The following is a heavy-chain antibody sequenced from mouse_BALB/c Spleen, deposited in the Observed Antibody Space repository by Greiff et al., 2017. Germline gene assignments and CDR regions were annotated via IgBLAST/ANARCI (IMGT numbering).Heavy chain of an antibody. CDR1: GYTFTSYW. J-gene: IGHJ4*01. CDR2: INPSTGYT. D-gene: IGHD1-1*01. CDR3: ARGHYGSPYAMDY. Sequence: VQLQESGAELAKPGASVKMSCKASGYTFTSYWMHWVKQRPGQGLEWIGYINPSTGYTEYNQKFKDKATLTADKSSSTAYMQLSSLTSEDSAVYYCARGHYGSPYAMDYWGQGTSVTVSS. V-gene: IGHV1-7*01.